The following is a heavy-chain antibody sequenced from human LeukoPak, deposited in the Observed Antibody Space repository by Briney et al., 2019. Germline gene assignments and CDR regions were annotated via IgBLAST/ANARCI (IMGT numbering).Heavy chain of an antibody. Sequence: GGSLRLSCAASGFSVNTNYMTWVRQAPGKGLEWVSVLYSGGGAYYADSVKDRFTISRDSAKNSLYLQMNSLRTEDTAVYYCARGDSGSYSVYYYYGMDVWGQGTTVTVSS. CDR2: LYSGGGA. CDR3: ARGDSGSYSVYYYYGMDV. J-gene: IGHJ6*02. D-gene: IGHD1-26*01. CDR1: GFSVNTNY. V-gene: IGHV3-66*01.